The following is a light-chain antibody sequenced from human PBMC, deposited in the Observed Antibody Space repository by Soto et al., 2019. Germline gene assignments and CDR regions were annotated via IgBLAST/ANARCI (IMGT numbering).Light chain of an antibody. V-gene: IGKV3-20*01. CDR1: QTVSSAR. CDR3: HQYGSSPWT. J-gene: IGKJ1*01. Sequence: EIVLTQSPGTLSLSPGERATLSCTASQTVSSARLAWFQQKPGQAPRLLIYGASSRAPGIPDRFSGSGSETDFTLTITRLESEDFAVYSCHQYGSSPWTFGQGTKVDNK. CDR2: GAS.